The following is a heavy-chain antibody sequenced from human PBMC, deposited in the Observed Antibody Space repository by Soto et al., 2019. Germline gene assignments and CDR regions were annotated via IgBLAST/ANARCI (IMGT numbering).Heavy chain of an antibody. CDR3: ARDMGPYSSSSRVAY. CDR2: IWYDGSNK. V-gene: IGHV3-33*01. D-gene: IGHD6-6*01. J-gene: IGHJ4*02. CDR1: GFTFSSYG. Sequence: PGGSLRLSCAASGFTFSSYGMHWVRQAPGKGLEWVAVIWYDGSNKYYADSVKGRFTISRDNSKNTLYLQMNSLRAEDTAVYCCARDMGPYSSSSRVAYWGQGTLVTVSS.